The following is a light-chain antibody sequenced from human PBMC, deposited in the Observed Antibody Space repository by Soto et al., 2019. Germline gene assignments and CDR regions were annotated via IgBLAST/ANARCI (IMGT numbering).Light chain of an antibody. Sequence: QSVLTQPPSASGSPGQSVTISCTGTSSDVGGYNYVSWYQQHPGKAPKLMIYEVSKRPSGVPDRFSGSKSGNTASLTVSGLQAEDEADYYCSSYAGSNSRVFGTGTKVTVL. V-gene: IGLV2-8*01. J-gene: IGLJ1*01. CDR2: EVS. CDR1: SSDVGGYNY. CDR3: SSYAGSNSRV.